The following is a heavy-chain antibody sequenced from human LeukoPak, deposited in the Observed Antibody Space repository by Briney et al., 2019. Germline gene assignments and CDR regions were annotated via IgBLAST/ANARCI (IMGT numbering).Heavy chain of an antibody. CDR3: ARVHDFWSGYYMDY. CDR2: IYYSGST. Sequence: KPSETLSLTCTVSGGSISSYYWSWIRQPPGKGLEWIGYIYYSGSTNYNPSLKSRVTISADTSKNQFSLKLSSVTAADTAVYYCARVHDFWSGYYMDYWGQGTLVTVSS. D-gene: IGHD3-3*01. V-gene: IGHV4-59*01. CDR1: GGSISSYY. J-gene: IGHJ4*02.